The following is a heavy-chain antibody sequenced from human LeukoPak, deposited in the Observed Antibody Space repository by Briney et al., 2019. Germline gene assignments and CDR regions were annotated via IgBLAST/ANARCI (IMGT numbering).Heavy chain of an antibody. V-gene: IGHV4-39*07. CDR2: IYYSGST. D-gene: IGHD6-19*01. Sequence: SETLSLTCTVSGGSISSSSYYWGWIRQPPGKGLEWIGSIYYSGSTYSNPSLKSRVTISVDTSKNQFSLKLSSVTAADTAVYYCARVAHGYSSGRAQDPWGQGTLVTVSS. CDR3: ARVAHGYSSGRAQDP. J-gene: IGHJ5*02. CDR1: GGSISSSSYY.